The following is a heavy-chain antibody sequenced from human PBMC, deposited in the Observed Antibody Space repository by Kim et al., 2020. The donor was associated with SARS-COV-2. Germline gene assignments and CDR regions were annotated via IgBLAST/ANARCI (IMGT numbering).Heavy chain of an antibody. CDR3: ARDIRGRHYYFDY. V-gene: IGHV1-2*06. Sequence: ASVKVSCKASGYTFTGYYMHWVRQAPGQGLEWMGRINPNSGGTNYAQKFQGRVTMTRDTSISTAYMELSRLRSDDTAVYYCARDIRGRHYYFDYWGQGTLVTVSS. J-gene: IGHJ4*02. CDR2: INPNSGGT. D-gene: IGHD3-3*02. CDR1: GYTFTGYY.